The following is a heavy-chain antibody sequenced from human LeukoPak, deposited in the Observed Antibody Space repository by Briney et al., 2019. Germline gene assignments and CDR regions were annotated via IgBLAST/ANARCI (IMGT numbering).Heavy chain of an antibody. CDR3: AKADDYYDSSGYPEYFQH. D-gene: IGHD3-22*01. V-gene: IGHV3-30*04. Sequence: PGGSLRLSCAASGFTFSRSAMHWVRQAPGKGLEWVAIISYDGGNKYYADSVKGRFTISRDNSKSTLYLQMNSLRAEDTAVYYCAKADDYYDSSGYPEYFQHWGQGTLVTVSS. CDR1: GFTFSRSA. CDR2: ISYDGGNK. J-gene: IGHJ1*01.